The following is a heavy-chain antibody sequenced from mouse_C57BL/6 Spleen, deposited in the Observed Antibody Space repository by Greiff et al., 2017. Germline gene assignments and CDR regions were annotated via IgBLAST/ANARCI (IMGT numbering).Heavy chain of an antibody. CDR3: ARDPGDYDSYWYFDV. D-gene: IGHD2-4*01. Sequence: EVKLVESEGGLVQPGSSMKLSCTASGFTFSDYYMAWVRQVPEKGLEWVANINYDGSSTYYLDSLKSRFIISRDNAKNILYLQMSSLKSEDTATYYCARDPGDYDSYWYFDVWGTGTTVTVSS. V-gene: IGHV5-16*01. J-gene: IGHJ1*03. CDR2: INYDGSST. CDR1: GFTFSDYY.